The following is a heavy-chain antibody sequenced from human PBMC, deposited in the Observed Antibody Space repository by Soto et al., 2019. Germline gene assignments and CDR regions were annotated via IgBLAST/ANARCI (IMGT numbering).Heavy chain of an antibody. Sequence: SQTLSLTCAISGDSVSSNSAAWNWIRQSPSRGLEWLGRTYYRSKWYNDYAVSVKSRITINPDTSKNQFSLQLNSVTPEDTAVYYCAREGGRSGYSSSWYQALWYWGQGTLVTVSS. D-gene: IGHD6-13*01. J-gene: IGHJ4*02. CDR3: AREGGRSGYSSSWYQALWY. V-gene: IGHV6-1*01. CDR1: GDSVSSNSAA. CDR2: TYYRSKWYN.